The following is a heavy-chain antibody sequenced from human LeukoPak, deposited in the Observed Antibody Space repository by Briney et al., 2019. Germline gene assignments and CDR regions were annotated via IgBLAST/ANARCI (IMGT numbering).Heavy chain of an antibody. D-gene: IGHD3-10*01. V-gene: IGHV4-59*01. CDR3: ARDPGGYFFDY. CDR2: IYDSGTT. J-gene: IGHJ4*02. CDR1: GGSLSSYY. Sequence: SETLSLTCTVSGGSLSSYYWSWIRQPPGKGLEWIGYIYDSGTTNYNPSLKSRVTVSVDTSKNQFSLKLSSVTAADTAVYYCARDPGGYFFDYWGQGTLVTVSS.